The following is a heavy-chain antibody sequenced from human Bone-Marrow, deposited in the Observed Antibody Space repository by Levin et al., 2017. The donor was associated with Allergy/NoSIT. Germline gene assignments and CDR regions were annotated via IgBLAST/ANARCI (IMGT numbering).Heavy chain of an antibody. D-gene: IGHD6-19*01. CDR2: IFPNGST. CDR3: ASGPSVSGWYGAFNV. J-gene: IGHJ3*01. CDR1: GDSITSRLYY. Sequence: TSETLSLTCTVSGDSITSRLYYWNWIRQPAGKGLEWIGRIFPNGSTNYSPSLKSRVTISLATSKNQFSLKLTFVTAADTAVYYCASGPSVSGWYGAFNVWGQGTLVTVSS. V-gene: IGHV4-61*02.